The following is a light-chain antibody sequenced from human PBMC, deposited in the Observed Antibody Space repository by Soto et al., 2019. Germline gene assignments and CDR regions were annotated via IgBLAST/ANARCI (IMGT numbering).Light chain of an antibody. Sequence: EIVLTQSPGTLSLSPGERATLSCRASQSVSSSYLAWYQQKPGQAPRLLIYGASSRATGIPDRFSGSGSGTGFTLTISRLEPEDFAVYFCQQYGSSPPFTFGQGNKV. V-gene: IGKV3-20*01. J-gene: IGKJ2*01. CDR1: QSVSSSY. CDR3: QQYGSSPPFT. CDR2: GAS.